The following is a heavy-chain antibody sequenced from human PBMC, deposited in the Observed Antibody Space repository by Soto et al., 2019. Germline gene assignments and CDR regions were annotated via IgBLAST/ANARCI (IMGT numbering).Heavy chain of an antibody. D-gene: IGHD6-13*01. CDR3: ARGRGIGFSSTWNIYWYYNMDV. CDR1: GGTFSDYA. J-gene: IGHJ6*02. Sequence: QVQLVQSGAEVWKSGSSVKVSCKAAGGTFSDYALSWVRQAPGQGLEWMGGIIPMFATTNYAQKFQGRVTITADDSATTAHMELSSLKSEDTAVYYCARGRGIGFSSTWNIYWYYNMDVWGQGTTVTVSS. CDR2: IIPMFATT. V-gene: IGHV1-69*01.